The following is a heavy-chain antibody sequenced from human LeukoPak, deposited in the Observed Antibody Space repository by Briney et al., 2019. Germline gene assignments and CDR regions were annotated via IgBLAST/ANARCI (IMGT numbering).Heavy chain of an antibody. D-gene: IGHD2-15*01. Sequence: QPGGSLRVSCAASGFPFSSYWMHWVRQAPGKGLVWVSRINTDGSITTYADSVRGRFTIPRDNAKNTLYLQMNSLRVEDTAMYYCARGEWVAGAPYNWFDPWGQGTLVTVSS. CDR1: GFPFSSYW. V-gene: IGHV3-74*01. J-gene: IGHJ5*02. CDR2: INTDGSIT. CDR3: ARGEWVAGAPYNWFDP.